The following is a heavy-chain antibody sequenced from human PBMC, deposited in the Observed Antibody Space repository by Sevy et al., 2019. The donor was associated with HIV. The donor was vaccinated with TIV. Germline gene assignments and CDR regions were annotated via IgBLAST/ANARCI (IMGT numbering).Heavy chain of an antibody. CDR1: GFTFSHAW. D-gene: IGHD1-1*01. CDR3: TLDGIWNVGNNYYYGMDV. V-gene: IGHV3-15*01. CDR2: IKSKTDGGTI. Sequence: GGSLRLSCAASGFTFSHAWMSWVRQAPGKGLEWVGRIKSKTDGGTIDYVAPVKGRFTIARDDSKNTLYLQLNSLKSEDTAVYYCTLDGIWNVGNNYYYGMDVWGQGTTVIVSS. J-gene: IGHJ6*02.